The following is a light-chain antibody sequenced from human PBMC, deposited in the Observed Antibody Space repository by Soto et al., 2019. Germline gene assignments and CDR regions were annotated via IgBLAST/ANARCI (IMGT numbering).Light chain of an antibody. V-gene: IGLV1-44*01. CDR3: AAWDDSLNGPV. Sequence: QSVLTQPPSASGTPGQRVTISCSGSSSNIESNTVNWYQQLPGTAPKLLMYSNKERPSGVPDRFSGSKSGTSASLAISGLQSEDEADYYCAAWDDSLNGPVFGGGTKLTVL. CDR2: SNK. J-gene: IGLJ3*02. CDR1: SSNIESNT.